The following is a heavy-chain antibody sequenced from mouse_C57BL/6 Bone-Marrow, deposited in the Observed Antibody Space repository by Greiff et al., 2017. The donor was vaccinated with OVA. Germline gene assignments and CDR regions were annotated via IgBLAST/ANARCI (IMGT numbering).Heavy chain of an antibody. D-gene: IGHD1-1*01. CDR1: GFNIKDDY. CDR2: IDPENGDT. V-gene: IGHV14-4*01. Sequence: VQLKQSGAELVRPGASVKLSCTASGFNIKDDYMHWVKQRPEQGLEWIGWIDPENGDTEYASKFQGKATITADTSSNTAYLQLSSLTSEDTAVYYCTTADYGSSYWYFDVWGTGTTVTVSS. CDR3: TTADYGSSYWYFDV. J-gene: IGHJ1*03.